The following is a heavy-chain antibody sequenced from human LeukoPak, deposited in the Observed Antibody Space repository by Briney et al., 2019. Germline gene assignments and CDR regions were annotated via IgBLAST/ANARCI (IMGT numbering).Heavy chain of an antibody. D-gene: IGHD6-19*01. CDR2: ISAYNGNT. J-gene: IGHJ4*02. CDR3: ARDGSGSGWFYYFDY. CDR1: GYTFTSYG. V-gene: IGHV1-18*04. Sequence: EASVKVSCKASGYTFTSYGTSWVRQAPGQGLEWMGWISAYNGNTNYAQKLQGRVTMTTDTSTSTAYMELRSPRSDDTAVYYCARDGSGSGWFYYFDYWGQGTLVTVSS.